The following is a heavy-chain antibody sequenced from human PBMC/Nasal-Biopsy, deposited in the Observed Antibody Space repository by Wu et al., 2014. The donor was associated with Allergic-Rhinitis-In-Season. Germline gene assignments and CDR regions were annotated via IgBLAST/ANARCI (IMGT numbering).Heavy chain of an antibody. V-gene: IGHV4-39*07. CDR1: GGSISSCDCH. CDR2: VTVSGIT. Sequence: TLSLTCTVSGGSISSCDCHWGWIRQPHGRGSEWMEFVTVSGITYYNPSLESRVTVSVDTSKNQFSLRLSSVTAADTAVYYCARTIPSSAVVSDYWGQGTLVTVSS. CDR3: ARTIPSSAVVSDY. J-gene: IGHJ4*02. D-gene: IGHD2-21*01.